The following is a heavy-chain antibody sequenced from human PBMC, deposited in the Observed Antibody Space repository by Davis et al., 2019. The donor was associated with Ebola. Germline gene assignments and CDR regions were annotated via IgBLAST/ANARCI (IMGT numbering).Heavy chain of an antibody. CDR2: IKQDGSEK. CDR3: ARDIHVLRFLEWFGGMDV. J-gene: IGHJ6*02. D-gene: IGHD3-3*01. CDR1: GFTFSSYW. V-gene: IGHV3-7*03. Sequence: GESLKISCAASGFTFSSYWMHWVRQAPGKGLEWVANIKQDGSEKYYVDSVKGRFTISRDNAKNSLYLQMNSLRAEDTAVYYCARDIHVLRFLEWFGGMDVWGQGTTVTVSS.